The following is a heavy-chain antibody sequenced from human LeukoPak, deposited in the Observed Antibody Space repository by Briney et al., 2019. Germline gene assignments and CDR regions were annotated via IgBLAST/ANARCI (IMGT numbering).Heavy chain of an antibody. CDR1: GGSVSSGSYY. D-gene: IGHD3-22*01. Sequence: PSETLSLTCTVSGGSVSSGSYYWSWIRQPPGKGLEWIGYIYYSGSTNYNPSLKSRVTISVDTSKNQFSLKLNSVTAADTAVYYCARNAVPYDSSGYYGDWGQGTLVTVSS. J-gene: IGHJ4*02. CDR3: ARNAVPYDSSGYYGD. CDR2: IYYSGST. V-gene: IGHV4-61*01.